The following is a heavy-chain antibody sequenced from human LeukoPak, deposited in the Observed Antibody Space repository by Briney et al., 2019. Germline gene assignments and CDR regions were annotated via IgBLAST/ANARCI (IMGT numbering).Heavy chain of an antibody. V-gene: IGHV4-59*12. CDR2: IYHSGST. Sequence: SETLSLTCTLSGGSFSSYYWSWIRQPPGKGLEWIGYIYHSGSTNYNPSLKSRVTISVDTSKNQFSLKLSPVTAADTAVYYCASLPYGLSGVSIDYWGQGTLVTVSS. CDR3: ASLPYGLSGVSIDY. CDR1: GGSFSSYY. D-gene: IGHD7-27*01. J-gene: IGHJ4*02.